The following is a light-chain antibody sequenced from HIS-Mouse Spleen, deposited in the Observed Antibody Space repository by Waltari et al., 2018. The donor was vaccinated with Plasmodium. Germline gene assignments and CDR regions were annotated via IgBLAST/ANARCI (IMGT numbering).Light chain of an antibody. J-gene: IGKJ2*01. CDR1: QDISNY. CDR2: DAS. Sequence: DIQMTQSPSSLSPSVGDRVHITCQASQDISNYLNWYQQKPGKAPKLLIYDASNLETGVPSRFSGSGSGTDFTFTISSLQPEDIATYYCQQYDNLPPYTFGQGTKLEIK. CDR3: QQYDNLPPYT. V-gene: IGKV1-33*01.